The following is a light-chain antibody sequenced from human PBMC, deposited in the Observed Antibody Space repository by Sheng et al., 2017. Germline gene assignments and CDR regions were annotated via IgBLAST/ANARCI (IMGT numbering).Light chain of an antibody. CDR2: DAS. V-gene: IGKV1-NL1*01. J-gene: IGKJ4*01. CDR3: QQYYSNPST. CDR1: QATNNF. Sequence: DIQMTQSPSSLSASVGDRVTITCRASQATNNFLAWYQHKPGTAPKFLLYDASKLQTGVPSRFSGSGSGTDHTLTISNLQPEDFATYFCQQYYSNPSTFVGGT.